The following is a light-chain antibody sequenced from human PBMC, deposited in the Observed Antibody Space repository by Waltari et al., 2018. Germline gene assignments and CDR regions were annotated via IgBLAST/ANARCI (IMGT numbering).Light chain of an antibody. V-gene: IGLV1-47*01. J-gene: IGLJ1*01. CDR3: ASWDDSHYV. Sequence: QSVLTQPPSASETPGQRVTIPCSGSNANPGSNYLYWYQPLPGTAPKLLIYRNNQRPSGVPDRFSASKSGTSASLAIDGLRSEDEAIYYCASWDDSHYVFGPGTQVTVL. CDR2: RNN. CDR1: NANPGSNY.